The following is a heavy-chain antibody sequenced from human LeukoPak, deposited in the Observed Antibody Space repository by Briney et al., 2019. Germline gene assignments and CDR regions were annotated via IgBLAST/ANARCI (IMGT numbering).Heavy chain of an antibody. Sequence: PSETLSLTCTVSGGSISSYYWSWIRQPPGKGLEWIGYIYYSGGTYYNPSLKSRVTISVDTSKNQFSLKLSSVTAADTAVYYCARAMVRGVIVNFDYWGQGTLVTVSS. D-gene: IGHD3-10*01. CDR3: ARAMVRGVIVNFDY. CDR2: IYYSGGT. V-gene: IGHV4-59*06. CDR1: GGSISSYY. J-gene: IGHJ4*02.